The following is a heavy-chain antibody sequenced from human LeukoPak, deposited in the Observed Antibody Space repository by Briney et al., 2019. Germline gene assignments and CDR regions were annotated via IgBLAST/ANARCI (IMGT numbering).Heavy chain of an antibody. CDR2: INPSGGST. V-gene: IGHV1-46*03. J-gene: IGHJ4*02. CDR3: ARPPSKYYHDSSGYYGY. Sequence: ASVKVSCKASGYTFTSYYMHWVRQAPGQGLEWMGIINPSGGSTSYAQKFQGRVTMTRDTSTSTVYMELSSLRSEDTAVYYCARPPSKYYHDSSGYYGYWGQGTLVTVSS. CDR1: GYTFTSYY. D-gene: IGHD3-22*01.